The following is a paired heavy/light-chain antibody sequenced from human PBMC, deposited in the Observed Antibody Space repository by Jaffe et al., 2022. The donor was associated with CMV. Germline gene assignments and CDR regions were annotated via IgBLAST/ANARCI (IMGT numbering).Light chain of an antibody. CDR2: GAS. J-gene: IGKJ2*01. V-gene: IGKV3-20*01. CDR1: QSVSSSY. Sequence: EIVLTQSPGTLSLSPGERATLSCRASQSVSSSYLAWYQQKPGQAPRLLIYGASSRATGIPDRFSGSGSGTDFTLTISRLEPEDFAVYYCQQYGSSHMYTFGQGTKLEIK. CDR3: QQYGSSHMYT.
Heavy chain of an antibody. CDR2: IYPGDSDT. V-gene: IGHV5-51*01. Sequence: EVQLVQSGAEVKKPGESLKISCKGSGYSFTSYWIGWVRQMPGKGLEWMGIIYPGDSDTRYSPSFQGQVTISADKSISTAYLQWSSLKASDTAMYYCARRSIGGYCTNGVCYKGGGYFDYWGQGTLVTVSS. D-gene: IGHD2-8*01. CDR1: GYSFTSYW. CDR3: ARRSIGGYCTNGVCYKGGGYFDY. J-gene: IGHJ4*02.